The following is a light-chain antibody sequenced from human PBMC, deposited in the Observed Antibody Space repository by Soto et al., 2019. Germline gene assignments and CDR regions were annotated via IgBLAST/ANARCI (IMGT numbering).Light chain of an antibody. V-gene: IGKV3-20*01. J-gene: IGKJ1*01. CDR1: QSVSSSY. CDR3: QQYGSSPWT. CDR2: GAS. Sequence: EIVLTQSPGTLSLSPGERATLSCRASQSVSSSYLAWYLQKPGQAPRLLIYGASSRATGIPDRFSGSGSGTDFTLTISRLEPEDFAVYYCQQYGSSPWTFGQGNKVEIK.